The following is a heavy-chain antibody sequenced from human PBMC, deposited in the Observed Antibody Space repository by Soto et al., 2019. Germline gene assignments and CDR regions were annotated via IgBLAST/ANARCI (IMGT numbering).Heavy chain of an antibody. CDR3: ASGIGYCSGGSCYFLDWFDP. D-gene: IGHD2-15*01. CDR2: IIPIFGTA. J-gene: IGHJ5*02. V-gene: IGHV1-69*06. CDR1: GGTFSSYA. Sequence: SVKVSCKASGGTFSSYAISWVRQAPGQGLEWMGGIIPIFGTANYAQKFQGRVTITADKSTSTAYMELSSLRSEDTAVYYCASGIGYCSGGSCYFLDWFDPWGQGTLVTVSS.